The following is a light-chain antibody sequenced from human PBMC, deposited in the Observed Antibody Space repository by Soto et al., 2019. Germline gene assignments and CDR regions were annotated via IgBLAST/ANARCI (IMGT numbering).Light chain of an antibody. CDR1: QSVSSY. Sequence: EIVLTQSPATLSLSPGERATLSCRARQSVSSYLAWYQQKPGQAPRLLIYDASNRATGIPARFSGSGSGTDFTLTINSLEPDDFAVYYCQHYNNWPLWTFGQGTKVDIK. CDR2: DAS. V-gene: IGKV3-11*01. J-gene: IGKJ1*01. CDR3: QHYNNWPLWT.